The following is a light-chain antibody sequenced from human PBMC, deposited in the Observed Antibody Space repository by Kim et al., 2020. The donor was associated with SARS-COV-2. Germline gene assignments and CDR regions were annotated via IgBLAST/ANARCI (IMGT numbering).Light chain of an antibody. CDR1: QDIRKN. CDR3: QQYNDFPYT. V-gene: IGKV1-16*02. Sequence: SASVGDRVTITCRASQDIRKNLAWFQQPPGKPPKSLIYGASTLLNGVPSKFSGSGSGTEFTLNITGLQPDDFAIYFCQQYNDFPYTFGQGTKLEI. CDR2: GAS. J-gene: IGKJ2*01.